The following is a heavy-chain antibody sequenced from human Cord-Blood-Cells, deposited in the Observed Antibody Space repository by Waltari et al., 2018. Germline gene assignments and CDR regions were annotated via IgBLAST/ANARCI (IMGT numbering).Heavy chain of an antibody. CDR1: GFTFSSYS. CDR2: ISSSSSYI. Sequence: EVQLVESGGGLVKPGGSLRLSCAASGFTFSSYSMNWVRQAPGKGREWVSSISSSSSYIYYADSVKGRFTISRDNAKNSLYLQMNSLRAEDTAVYYCARGESSSWYAFDIWGQGTMVTVSS. V-gene: IGHV3-21*01. CDR3: ARGESSSWYAFDI. J-gene: IGHJ3*02. D-gene: IGHD6-13*01.